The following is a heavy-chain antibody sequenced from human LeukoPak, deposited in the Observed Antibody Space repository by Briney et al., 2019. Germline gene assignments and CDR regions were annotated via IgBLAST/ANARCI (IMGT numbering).Heavy chain of an antibody. CDR3: ATMAAAGFYDAFDI. V-gene: IGHV3-21*01. Sequence: GGSLRLSCAASGFTFSTYAMSWVRQAPGKGLEWVSSISSSSSYIYYADSVKGRFTISRDNAKNSLYLQMNSLRAEDTAVYYCATMAAAGFYDAFDIWGQGTMVTVSS. CDR2: ISSSSSYI. J-gene: IGHJ3*02. CDR1: GFTFSTYA. D-gene: IGHD6-13*01.